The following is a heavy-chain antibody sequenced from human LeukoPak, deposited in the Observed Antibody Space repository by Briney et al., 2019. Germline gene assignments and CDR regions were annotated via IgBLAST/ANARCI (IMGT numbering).Heavy chain of an antibody. CDR2: IYYSGSA. Sequence: SETLSLTCGVSGGSVSSISYFWGWIRPPPGKGLQWIGSIYYSGSAYYNPSLQSRVAISVDTSRNQFSLKLTSVTPADTAVYYCARRPSWPSTSAFDIWGRGTMVTVSP. CDR1: GGSVSSISYF. J-gene: IGHJ3*02. V-gene: IGHV4-39*01. D-gene: IGHD2-2*01. CDR3: ARRPSWPSTSAFDI.